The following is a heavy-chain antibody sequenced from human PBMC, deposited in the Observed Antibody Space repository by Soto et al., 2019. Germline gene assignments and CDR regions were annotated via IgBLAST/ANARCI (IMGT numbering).Heavy chain of an antibody. CDR1: GFTFRSYA. D-gene: IGHD1-7*01. Sequence: GGSLRLSCVASGFTFRSYAMSWFRQAPGKGLEWVSAISGSGGNTYYADSVKGRFTISRDNSKNTLYLQMNSLRAEDTAVYYCARDGTFYGMDVWGQGTTVTVSS. V-gene: IGHV3-23*01. J-gene: IGHJ6*02. CDR2: ISGSGGNT. CDR3: ARDGTFYGMDV.